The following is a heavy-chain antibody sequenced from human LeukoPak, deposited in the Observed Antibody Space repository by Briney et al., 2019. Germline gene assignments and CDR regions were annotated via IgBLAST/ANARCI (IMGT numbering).Heavy chain of an antibody. D-gene: IGHD2-2*01. Sequence: SETQSLTCTVSGGSISSSSYYWGWIRQPPGKGLEWIGSIYYSGSTYYNPSLKSRVTISVDTSKNQFSLKLSSVTAADTAVYYCVTYCSSTSCRTYYMDVWGKGTTVTISS. V-gene: IGHV4-39*01. CDR3: VTYCSSTSCRTYYMDV. J-gene: IGHJ6*03. CDR2: IYYSGST. CDR1: GGSISSSSYY.